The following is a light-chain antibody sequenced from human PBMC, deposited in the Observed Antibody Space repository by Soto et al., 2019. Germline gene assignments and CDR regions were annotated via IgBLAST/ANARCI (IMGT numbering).Light chain of an antibody. CDR1: QSISRY. Sequence: EIVLTQSPATLSLSPGERATLSCRASQSISRYLAWYQQKPGQAPRLLVYDASHRATGIPARFSGSQSGTDFTLTISSLEPEDFAVYFCQRRFNTPPWTFGQGTKVEVK. CDR3: QRRFNTPPWT. J-gene: IGKJ1*01. CDR2: DAS. V-gene: IGKV3-11*01.